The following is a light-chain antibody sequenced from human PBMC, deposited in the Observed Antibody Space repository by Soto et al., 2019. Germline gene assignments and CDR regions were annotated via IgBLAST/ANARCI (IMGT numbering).Light chain of an antibody. CDR1: QSVSSR. J-gene: IGKJ5*01. Sequence: EIVMTQSPGTLSLSPGERATLSCRASQSVSSRLAWYQQKPGQAPRLLISGASSRATGIPDRFSGSGSGTDFILTISSLEPEDFAVYYCQQSSNWPPEITFGQGTRLEI. CDR3: QQSSNWPPEIT. V-gene: IGKV3-11*01. CDR2: GAS.